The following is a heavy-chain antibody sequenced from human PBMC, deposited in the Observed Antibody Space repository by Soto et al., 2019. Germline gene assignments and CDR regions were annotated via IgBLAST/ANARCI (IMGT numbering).Heavy chain of an antibody. J-gene: IGHJ4*02. CDR1: GGTFSSYT. CDR2: IIPTLGIA. D-gene: IGHD5-12*01. CDR3: ARGNVEMASIQPLYYFGY. Sequence: QVQLLQSGGEVKKPGSSVKVSCKASGGTFSSYTISWVRQAPGQGLEWMGRIIPTLGIANYAQKFQGRVTITADKSTSTAYMELSSLRSEDTAVYYCARGNVEMASIQPLYYFGYWGQGAHVTGFS. V-gene: IGHV1-69*02.